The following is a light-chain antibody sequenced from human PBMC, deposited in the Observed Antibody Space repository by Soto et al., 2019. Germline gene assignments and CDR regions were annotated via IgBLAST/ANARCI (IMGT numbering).Light chain of an antibody. CDR1: SSNIGAGYD. V-gene: IGLV1-40*01. CDR3: QSYDRSLRGYV. J-gene: IGLJ1*01. Sequence: QSVLTQPPSVSGAPGQRVTISCTGTSSNIGAGYDVHWYQHLPGTAPKLLIYSNTIRPSGVPDRFSGSKSGTSASLAITGLQAEDEADYYCQSYDRSLRGYVFGTGTKVTVL. CDR2: SNT.